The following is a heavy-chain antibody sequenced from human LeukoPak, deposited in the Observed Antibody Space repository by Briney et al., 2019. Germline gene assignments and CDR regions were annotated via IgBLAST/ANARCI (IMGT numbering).Heavy chain of an antibody. CDR3: ARDFRGSGWYRGYYFDY. V-gene: IGHV3-66*01. D-gene: IGHD6-19*01. Sequence: GGSLRLSCAASGFTVSSNYMSWVRQAPGKGLEWVSVIYSGGSTYYADSVKGRFTISRDNSKNTLYLQMNSLRAEDTAAYYCARDFRGSGWYRGYYFDYWGQGTLVTVSS. CDR2: IYSGGST. CDR1: GFTVSSNY. J-gene: IGHJ4*02.